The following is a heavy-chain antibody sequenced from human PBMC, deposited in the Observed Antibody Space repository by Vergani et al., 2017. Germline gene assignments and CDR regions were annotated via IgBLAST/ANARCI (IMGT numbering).Heavy chain of an antibody. D-gene: IGHD3-10*01. CDR3: AKDRVWFGDAFDY. CDR1: GFTFSSYA. V-gene: IGHV3-23*01. J-gene: IGHJ4*02. Sequence: EVQLLESGGGLVQPGGSLRLSCAASGFTFSSYAMSWVRQAPGKGLEWVSAICGSGGSTYYADSVKGRFTISRDNSKNTLYLQMNSLRAEDTAVYYCAKDRVWFGDAFDYWGQGTLVTVSS. CDR2: ICGSGGST.